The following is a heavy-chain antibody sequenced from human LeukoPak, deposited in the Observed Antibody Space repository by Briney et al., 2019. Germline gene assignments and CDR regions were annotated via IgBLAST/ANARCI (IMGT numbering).Heavy chain of an antibody. V-gene: IGHV1-2*02. CDR3: ATVSDTNNWYWFDP. Sequence: ASVKVSCKASGYTFTAYYMHWVRQAPGQGLEWMGWINPNSGGTNYAQKFQGRVTMTRDTSISTAYMELSRLRSDDTAVYYCATVSDTNNWYWFDPWGQGTLVTVSS. CDR2: INPNSGGT. J-gene: IGHJ5*02. D-gene: IGHD1-1*01. CDR1: GYTFTAYY.